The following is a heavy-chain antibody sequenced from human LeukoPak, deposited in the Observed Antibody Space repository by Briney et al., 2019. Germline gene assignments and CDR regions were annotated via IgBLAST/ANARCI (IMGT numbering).Heavy chain of an antibody. CDR3: AKDIVMVRGVIKDSDY. CDR2: IRYDGSNK. Sequence: PGGSLRLSCAASGFTFSSYGMHWVRQAPGKGLEWVAFIRYDGSNKYYADSVKGRFTIPRDNSKNTLYLQMNSLRAEDTAVYYCAKDIVMVRGVIKDSDYWGQGTLVTVSS. D-gene: IGHD3-10*01. J-gene: IGHJ4*02. V-gene: IGHV3-30*02. CDR1: GFTFSSYG.